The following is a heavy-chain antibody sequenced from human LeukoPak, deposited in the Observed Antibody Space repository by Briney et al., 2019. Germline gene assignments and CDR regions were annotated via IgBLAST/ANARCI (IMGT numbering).Heavy chain of an antibody. D-gene: IGHD3-16*01. Sequence: ASVKVSCKASGYTFTRYYLHWVRQAPGQGLEWMGIINPSGGSTRYAQKFQGRVTMTRDTSTSTVYMELKSLRSEVTAIYYCARDGTPEYDHIWGRPQLYWGQGTLVIVSS. CDR1: GYTFTRYY. CDR2: INPSGGST. CDR3: ARDGTPEYDHIWGRPQLY. J-gene: IGHJ4*02. V-gene: IGHV1-46*01.